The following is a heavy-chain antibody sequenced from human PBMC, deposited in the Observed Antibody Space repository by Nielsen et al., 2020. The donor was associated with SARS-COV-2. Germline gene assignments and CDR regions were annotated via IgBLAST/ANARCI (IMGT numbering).Heavy chain of an antibody. CDR3: AKNPSRRDYGADY. J-gene: IGHJ4*02. CDR2: IGAIDGST. CDR1: GFPFVRYA. Sequence: GESLKISCAASGFPFVRYAMSWVRQAPGKGLEWVSSIGAIDGSTNYAESLGGRFTISRDNSKNTLYLQIDSLRTEDTAMYYCAKNPSRRDYGADYWGQGTLVTVSS. V-gene: IGHV3-23*01. D-gene: IGHD4-17*01.